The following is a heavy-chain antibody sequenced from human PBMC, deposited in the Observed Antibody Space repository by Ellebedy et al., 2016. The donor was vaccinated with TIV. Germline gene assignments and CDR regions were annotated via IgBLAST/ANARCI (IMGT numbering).Heavy chain of an antibody. J-gene: IGHJ6*02. Sequence: SETLSFTXAVSGGSISSSNWWSWVRQPPGKGLEWIGEIYHNGSTNYNPSLKSRVTISVYKSKNQFFLKLSSVTAADTAVYYCARDDVVVVTAIRDYYYYYGMDVWGQGTTVTVSS. D-gene: IGHD2-21*02. V-gene: IGHV4-4*02. CDR2: IYHNGST. CDR3: ARDDVVVVTAIRDYYYYYGMDV. CDR1: GGSISSSNW.